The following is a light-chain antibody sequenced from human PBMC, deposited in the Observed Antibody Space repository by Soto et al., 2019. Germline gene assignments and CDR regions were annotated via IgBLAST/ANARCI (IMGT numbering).Light chain of an antibody. CDR2: GAS. Sequence: EIVLTQSPGTLSLSPGERATLSCRASQSVSSSYLAWYQQKPGQAPRLLIYGASSRATGIPDRFSGSGSRTYFTLTISRLEPADFAVYYCQQYGSSPPWTFGQGTKVEIK. J-gene: IGKJ1*01. V-gene: IGKV3-20*01. CDR1: QSVSSSY. CDR3: QQYGSSPPWT.